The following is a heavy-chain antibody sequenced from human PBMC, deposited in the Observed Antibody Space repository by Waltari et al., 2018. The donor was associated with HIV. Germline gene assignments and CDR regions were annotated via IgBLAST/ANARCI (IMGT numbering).Heavy chain of an antibody. V-gene: IGHV1-24*01. CDR2: FDTEDGET. J-gene: IGHJ4*02. CDR3: ATDVCVTGTPRGTCD. CDR1: GILVTKLS. Sequence: QLEQPGAVVKKPGASVRVSCKVSGILVTKLSIHWVRQTPEERLEWMGQFDTEDGETTDAQKFQGRVTMTQDTSTNTAYLELSSLRSEDTAVFYCATDVCVTGTPRGTCDWGQGTLVTVSS. D-gene: IGHD3-16*01.